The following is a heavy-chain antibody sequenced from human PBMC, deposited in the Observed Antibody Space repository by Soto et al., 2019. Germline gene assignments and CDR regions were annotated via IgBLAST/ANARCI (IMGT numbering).Heavy chain of an antibody. Sequence: GESLKISCKGSGYSFTTYWISWVRQMPGKGLEWMGRIDPSDSYTNYSPSFQGHVTISADKSISTACLQWSSLKASDTAMYYCARLTTMIISLNMDVWGQGTKVTVSS. J-gene: IGHJ6*02. CDR2: IDPSDSYT. D-gene: IGHD3-22*01. CDR3: ARLTTMIISLNMDV. V-gene: IGHV5-10-1*01. CDR1: GYSFTTYW.